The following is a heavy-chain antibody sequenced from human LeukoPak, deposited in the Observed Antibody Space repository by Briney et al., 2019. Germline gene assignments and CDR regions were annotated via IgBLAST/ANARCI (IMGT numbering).Heavy chain of an antibody. D-gene: IGHD2-8*02. Sequence: GGSLRLSCAASGFTFSTYWMHWVRQDPGKGLVWVSRINSVGRSIDYADSVKGRFTISRDNAKNTLYLQMNSLRAGDTAMYYCAKDPRGGTVDYWGQGTLVTVSS. J-gene: IGHJ4*02. CDR2: INSVGRSI. CDR1: GFTFSTYW. CDR3: AKDPRGGTVDY. V-gene: IGHV3-74*01.